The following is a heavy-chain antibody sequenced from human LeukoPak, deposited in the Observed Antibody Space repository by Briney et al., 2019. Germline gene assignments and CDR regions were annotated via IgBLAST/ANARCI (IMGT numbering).Heavy chain of an antibody. CDR3: ARWGGSPNDY. CDR1: GYIFINHG. Sequence: ASVKVSCKASGYIFINHGIAWVRQAPGQGLEYMGWISAYNGNTDYAQKLQGRVTMTTDTSTSTAYMELRSLRSDDTAVYDCARWGGSPNDYWGQGTLVTVSS. J-gene: IGHJ4*02. V-gene: IGHV1-18*01. D-gene: IGHD1-26*01. CDR2: ISAYNGNT.